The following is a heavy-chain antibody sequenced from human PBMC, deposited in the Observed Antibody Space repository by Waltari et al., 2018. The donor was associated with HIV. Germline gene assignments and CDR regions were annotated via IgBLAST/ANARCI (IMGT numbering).Heavy chain of an antibody. CDR3: AVGSCAFGGPYGRFER. J-gene: IGHJ4*02. Sequence: HVRLEQWGVGLVKPSETLSLTCAIYGASINCDYWSWLRQATGYRLEWLGEVSRGCQSYLSPSLRSRVRVFQDSFTLRFLLTMTSVTAASTTVYYCAVGSCAFGGPYGRFERWGQGILFTGSS. CDR2: VSRGCQS. CDR1: GASINCDY. D-gene: IGHD3-10*01. V-gene: IGHV4-34*02.